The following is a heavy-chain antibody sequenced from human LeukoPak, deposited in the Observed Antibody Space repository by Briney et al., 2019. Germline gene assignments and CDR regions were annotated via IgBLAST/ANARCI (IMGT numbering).Heavy chain of an antibody. Sequence: GGSLRLSCAASGFTFSSYAMSWVRQAPGKGLEWVSAISGSGGSTYYADSVKGRFTISRDNSKNTLYLQMNSLRAEDTAVYYCVYYDFWSGYSYYYYGMDVWGQGTTVTVSS. CDR3: VYYDFWSGYSYYYYGMDV. CDR1: GFTFSSYA. J-gene: IGHJ6*02. CDR2: ISGSGGST. V-gene: IGHV3-23*01. D-gene: IGHD3-3*01.